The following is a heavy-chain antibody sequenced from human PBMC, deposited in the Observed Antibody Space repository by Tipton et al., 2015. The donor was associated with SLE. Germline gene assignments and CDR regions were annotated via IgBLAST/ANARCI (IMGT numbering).Heavy chain of an antibody. CDR3: ARLGRDFDY. D-gene: IGHD7-27*01. J-gene: IGHJ4*02. Sequence: TLSLTCTVSGASISTSGYCWSWIRQPPGKGLEWIGSICYDGNTNYNPSLKSRVTISVDTSRSQFSLRLSSVTAADTAVYYCARLGRDFDYWGQGTLVTVSS. CDR1: GASISTSGYC. V-gene: IGHV4-39*01. CDR2: ICYDGNT.